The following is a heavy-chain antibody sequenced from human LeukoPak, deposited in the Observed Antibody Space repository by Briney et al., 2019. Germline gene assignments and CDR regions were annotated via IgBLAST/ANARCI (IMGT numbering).Heavy chain of an antibody. J-gene: IGHJ1*01. CDR1: GFTFSSYG. CDR2: ISYDGSNK. CDR3: ARGGAYCSGGSCYSNFQH. D-gene: IGHD2-15*01. V-gene: IGHV3-30*19. Sequence: GGSLRLSCAAPGFTFSSYGMHWVRQAPGKGLEWVAVISYDGSNKYYVDSVKGRFTISRDNSKNTLYLQMNSLRAEDTAVYYCARGGAYCSGGSCYSNFQHWGQGTLVTVSS.